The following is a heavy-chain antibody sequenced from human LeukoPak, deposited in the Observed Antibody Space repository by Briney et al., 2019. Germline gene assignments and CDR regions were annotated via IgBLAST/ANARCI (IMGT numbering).Heavy chain of an antibody. CDR1: GFTFSSYA. J-gene: IGHJ4*02. CDR2: ISSSGGST. CDR3: AKAGVITCFDY. V-gene: IGHV3-23*01. Sequence: GGSLRLSCAASGFTFSSYAISWVRQAPGKGLEWVSAISSSGGSTYYADSVKGRFTISRDNSKNTLYLQMNSLRAEDTAVYYCAKAGVITCFDYWGQGTLVTVSS. D-gene: IGHD3-10*01.